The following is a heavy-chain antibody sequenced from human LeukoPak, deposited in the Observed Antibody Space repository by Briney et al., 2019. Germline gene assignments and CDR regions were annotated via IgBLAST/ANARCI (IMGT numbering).Heavy chain of an antibody. CDR1: GYTFTGYY. CDR2: INAYNGNT. Sequence: ASVKVSCKASGYTFTGYYMHWVRQAPGQGLEWMGWINAYNGNTNYAQKLQGRVTMTTDTSTSTAYMELRSLRSDDTAVYYCAREDYGGAFDIWGQGTLVTVSS. CDR3: AREDYGGAFDI. D-gene: IGHD4-23*01. J-gene: IGHJ3*02. V-gene: IGHV1-18*04.